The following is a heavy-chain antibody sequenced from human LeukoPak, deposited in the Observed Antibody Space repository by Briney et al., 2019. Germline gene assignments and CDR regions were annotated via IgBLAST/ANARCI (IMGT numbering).Heavy chain of an antibody. CDR1: GGSISSSSYY. Sequence: PSETLSLTCTVSGGSISSSSYYWGWIRQPPGKGLEWIGSIYYSGSTYYNPSLKSRVTISVDTSKNQFSLKLSSVTAADTAVYYCARGYKNYGDYPPHFDYWGQGTLVTVS. CDR3: ARGYKNYGDYPPHFDY. V-gene: IGHV4-39*07. D-gene: IGHD4-17*01. CDR2: IYYSGST. J-gene: IGHJ4*02.